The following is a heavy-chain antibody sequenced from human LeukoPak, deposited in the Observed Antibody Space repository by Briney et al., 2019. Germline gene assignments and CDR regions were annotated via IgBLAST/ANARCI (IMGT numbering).Heavy chain of an antibody. CDR1: GFTFSNYW. D-gene: IGHD6-13*01. J-gene: IGHJ4*02. CDR2: IKEDGSEK. Sequence: GGSLRLSCATSGFTFSNYWMSWVRQAPGKGLEWVANIKEDGSEKNYVDSVKGRFTVSRDNAKNSLYLQMNSLRGDDAAIYYCARDWGAAGLWDYWGQGTLVTVSS. CDR3: ARDWGAAGLWDY. V-gene: IGHV3-7*05.